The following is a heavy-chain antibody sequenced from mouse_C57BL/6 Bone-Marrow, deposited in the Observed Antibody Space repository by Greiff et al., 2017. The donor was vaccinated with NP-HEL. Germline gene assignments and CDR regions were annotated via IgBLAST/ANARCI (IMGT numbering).Heavy chain of an antibody. Sequence: EVHLVESGPGLVKPSQSLSLTCSVTGYSITSGYYWNWIRQFPGNKLEWMGYISYDGSNNYNPSLKNRISITRNTSKNQFFLKLNSVNTEDTATYYCAKGNYGSSPFYFDYWGQGTTLPVSS. CDR3: AKGNYGSSPFYFDY. CDR2: ISYDGSN. V-gene: IGHV3-6*01. D-gene: IGHD1-1*01. CDR1: GYSITSGYY. J-gene: IGHJ2*01.